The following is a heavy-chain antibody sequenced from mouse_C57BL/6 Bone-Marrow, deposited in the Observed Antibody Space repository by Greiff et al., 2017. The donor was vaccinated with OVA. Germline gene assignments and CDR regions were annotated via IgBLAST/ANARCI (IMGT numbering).Heavy chain of an antibody. V-gene: IGHV5-12*01. CDR1: GFTFSDYY. Sequence: EVKLMESGGGLVQPGGSLKLSCAASGFTFSDYYMYWVRQTPEKRLEWVAYISNGGGSTYYPDTVKGRFTISRDNAKNTLYLQMSRLKSEDTAMYYCARQRYYGGSYWFAYWGQGTLVTVSA. CDR3: ARQRYYGGSYWFAY. J-gene: IGHJ3*01. CDR2: ISNGGGST. D-gene: IGHD1-1*01.